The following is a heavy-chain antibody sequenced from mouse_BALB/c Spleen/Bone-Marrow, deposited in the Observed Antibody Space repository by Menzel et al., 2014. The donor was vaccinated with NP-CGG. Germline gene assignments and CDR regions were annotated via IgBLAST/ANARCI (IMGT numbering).Heavy chain of an antibody. D-gene: IGHD2-3*01. V-gene: IGHV2-6-1*01. Sequence: VQLQESGPGLVAPSQSLSIPCTISGFSLTSYGLHWVRQPPGKGLEWLVVIWSDGSTTYNSALKSRLSISKDNSKSQVFLKMNSLQTDDTAMYYCARHDNDGYYLAYWGQGTLVTVSA. CDR1: GFSLTSYG. J-gene: IGHJ3*01. CDR2: IWSDGST. CDR3: ARHDNDGYYLAY.